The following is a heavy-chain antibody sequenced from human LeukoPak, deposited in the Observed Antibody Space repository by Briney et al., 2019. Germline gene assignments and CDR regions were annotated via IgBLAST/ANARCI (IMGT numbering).Heavy chain of an antibody. CDR1: GGSISSSSYY. D-gene: IGHD3-10*01. Sequence: SETLSLTCIVSGGSISSSSYYWGWIRQPPGRGLGWIGSIYYSGSTYYNPSLKSRVTISIDTSKNQFSLKLNSVTAADTAVYYCAKESLITMVRGVIGYWGQGTLVTVSS. CDR3: AKESLITMVRGVIGY. J-gene: IGHJ4*02. V-gene: IGHV4-39*07. CDR2: IYYSGST.